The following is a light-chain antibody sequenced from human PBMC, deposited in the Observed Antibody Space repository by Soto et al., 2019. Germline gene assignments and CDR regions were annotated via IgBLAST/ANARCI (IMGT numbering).Light chain of an antibody. CDR2: DVS. CDR1: SSDVGAFNY. CDR3: SSYTPSSTPV. J-gene: IGLJ2*01. V-gene: IGLV2-14*01. Sequence: QSALTQPASVSGSPGQSITISCTGTSSDVGAFNYVSWYQQNPGKAPKLMIYDVSDRPSGVSNRFSGSKSGDTASLTISGLQAEDVAHFYSSSYTPSSTPVFGGGTKLTVL.